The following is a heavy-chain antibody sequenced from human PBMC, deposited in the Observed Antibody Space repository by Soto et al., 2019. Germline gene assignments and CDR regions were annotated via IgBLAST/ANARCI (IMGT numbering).Heavy chain of an antibody. CDR2: ISYDGSNK. CDR1: GFTFSSYA. J-gene: IGHJ6*02. Sequence: PGGSLRLSCAASGFTFSSYAMHWVRQAPGKGLEWVAVISYDGSNKYYADSVKGRFTISRDNSKNTLYPQMNSLRAEDTAVYYCASQEGPDYYYYGMDVWGQGTTVTVSS. V-gene: IGHV3-30-3*01. CDR3: ASQEGPDYYYYGMDV.